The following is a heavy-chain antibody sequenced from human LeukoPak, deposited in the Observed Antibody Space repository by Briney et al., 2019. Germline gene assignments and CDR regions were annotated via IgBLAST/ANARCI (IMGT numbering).Heavy chain of an antibody. J-gene: IGHJ6*04. CDR3: ARDGYSGYDFGLDV. V-gene: IGHV3-23*01. CDR1: GFTFSSDG. Sequence: GGTLRLSCAASGFTFSSDGMSWVRQAPGKGLEWVSAISVSGGSTYYADPVKVRFTISRDNAKNSLYLQMNILRAEDTAVYYCARDGYSGYDFGLDVWGKGTTVTVSS. CDR2: ISVSGGST. D-gene: IGHD5-12*01.